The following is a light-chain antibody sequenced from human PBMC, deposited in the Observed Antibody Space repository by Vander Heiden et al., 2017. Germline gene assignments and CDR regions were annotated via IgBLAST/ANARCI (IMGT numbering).Light chain of an antibody. CDR1: QSVSSY. Sequence: ELVLPQSPATLSLSPGERATLSCRASQSVSSYLAWYQQKPGQAPRLLIYDASNRATGIPARFSGSGSGTDFTLTISSLEPEDFAVYYCQQRSNWPPATFGQGTKVEIK. CDR3: QQRSNWPPAT. CDR2: DAS. V-gene: IGKV3-11*01. J-gene: IGKJ1*01.